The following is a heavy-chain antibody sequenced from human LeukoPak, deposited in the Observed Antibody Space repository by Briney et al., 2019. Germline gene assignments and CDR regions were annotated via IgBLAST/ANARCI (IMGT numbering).Heavy chain of an antibody. CDR3: ARASGPFDY. CDR1: GFTFSSYS. CDR2: ISSSGTYK. J-gene: IGHJ4*02. V-gene: IGHV3-21*01. Sequence: KAGGSLRLSCAVSGFTFSSYSMSWVRQAPGKGLEWVSSISSSGTYKYYADSVKGRFTISRDNSKNTLYLQMNSLRAEDTAVYSCARASGPFDYWGQGTLVTVSS. D-gene: IGHD3-10*01.